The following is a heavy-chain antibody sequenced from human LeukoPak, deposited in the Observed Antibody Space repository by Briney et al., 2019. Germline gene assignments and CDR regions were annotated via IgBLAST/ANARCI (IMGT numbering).Heavy chain of an antibody. V-gene: IGHV3-21*01. CDR1: GFTFSSYS. J-gene: IGHJ5*02. D-gene: IGHD3-3*01. Sequence: GGSLRLSCAASGFTFSSYSMNWVRQAPGKGLEWVSSISSSSSYIYYADSVKGRFTISRDNAKNSLYLQMNSLRAEDAAVYYCARELRFLEWLLFDPWGQGTLVTVSS. CDR2: ISSSSSYI. CDR3: ARELRFLEWLLFDP.